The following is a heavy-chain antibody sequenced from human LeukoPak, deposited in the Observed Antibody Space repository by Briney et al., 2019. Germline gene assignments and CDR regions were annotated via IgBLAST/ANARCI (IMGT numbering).Heavy chain of an antibody. CDR3: ARDYGDYWTGYYYYYGMDV. CDR1: GFIFSNYA. J-gene: IGHJ6*02. CDR2: ISGSGGST. V-gene: IGHV3-23*01. D-gene: IGHD4-17*01. Sequence: SGGSLRLSCAASGFIFSNYAMNWVRQAPGKWLEWVSVISGSGGSTYYADSVKGRFTISRDNAKNSLYLQMNSLRAEDTAVYYCARDYGDYWTGYYYYYGMDVWGQGTTVTVSS.